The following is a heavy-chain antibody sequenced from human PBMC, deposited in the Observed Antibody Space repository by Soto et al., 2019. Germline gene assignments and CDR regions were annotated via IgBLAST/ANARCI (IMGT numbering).Heavy chain of an antibody. Sequence: QVQLVQSGAEVKKPGASVKVSCKASGYTFTSYDIYWVRQATGQGLEWMGWMHPNSGNTGYAQKFQGRVTMTRNTSITTAYMELSSLRSEVTAVYYCARGLSYRQDWGQGTLVTVSS. CDR2: MHPNSGNT. CDR1: GYTFTSYD. J-gene: IGHJ4*02. D-gene: IGHD1-26*01. V-gene: IGHV1-8*01. CDR3: ARGLSYRQD.